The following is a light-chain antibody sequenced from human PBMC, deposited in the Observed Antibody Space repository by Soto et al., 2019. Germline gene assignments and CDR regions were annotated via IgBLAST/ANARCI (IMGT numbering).Light chain of an antibody. CDR2: EGS. J-gene: IGLJ1*01. V-gene: IGLV2-14*02. CDR1: SSDVGSYIF. CDR3: SSYTSTSILEV. Sequence: QSALTQPASVSGSPGQSITISCTGTSSDVGSYIFVSWLQQHPGKAPKLMIYEGSKRPSGVSNRFSGSKSGNTASLTISGLQAEDEADYYCSSYTSTSILEVFGTGTKVTV.